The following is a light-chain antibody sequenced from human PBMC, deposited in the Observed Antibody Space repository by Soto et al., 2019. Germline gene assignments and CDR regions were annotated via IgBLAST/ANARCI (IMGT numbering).Light chain of an antibody. Sequence: DIPMTQSPSSLSASVGDRVTITCRASQSITIYLNWYQQQPGKAPRLLIYGASTLQTGVPSRFSGSGSMTDFTLTISDLQPEDFATYYCQQTYTAPRTFGRGTKVDI. CDR1: QSITIY. J-gene: IGKJ1*01. V-gene: IGKV1-39*01. CDR3: QQTYTAPRT. CDR2: GAS.